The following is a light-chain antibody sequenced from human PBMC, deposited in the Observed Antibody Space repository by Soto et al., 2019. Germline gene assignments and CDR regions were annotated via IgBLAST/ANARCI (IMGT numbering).Light chain of an antibody. Sequence: EIVMTQSPATLSVSPGERVTLSCRASQNITSNLAWYQKKPGQAPRLLIYGASTRATGVPARFSGSGSGTGFTLTIGSLQSEDFAVYYCHHYNNWWTFGQGTKVEIK. CDR1: QNITSN. V-gene: IGKV3-15*01. CDR2: GAS. J-gene: IGKJ1*01. CDR3: HHYNNWWT.